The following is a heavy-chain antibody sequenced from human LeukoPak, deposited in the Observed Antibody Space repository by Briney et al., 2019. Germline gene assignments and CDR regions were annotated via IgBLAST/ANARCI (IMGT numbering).Heavy chain of an antibody. CDR3: ARVARYGDYIGGSDY. CDR1: GFIFSDYY. Sequence: GGSLRLSCAASGFIFSDYYMTWIRQAPGKGLEWVSYVTSSGGHMYYADSAKGRFTISRDNATNSLDLQMNSLRAEDTAVYYCARVARYGDYIGGSDYWGQGALVTVSS. V-gene: IGHV3-11*04. J-gene: IGHJ4*02. D-gene: IGHD4-17*01. CDR2: VTSSGGHM.